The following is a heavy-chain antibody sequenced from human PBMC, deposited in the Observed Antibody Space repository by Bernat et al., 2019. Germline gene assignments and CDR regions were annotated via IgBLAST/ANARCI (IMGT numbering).Heavy chain of an antibody. Sequence: VQLVESGGGVVQYGGSLRLSCAASGFTFSNYSMNWVRQAPGKGLEWVSYISSSSSTIYYAESVKGRFNVSRDNAKNSLYLQMNSLRAEDTAVYYCARELWLGIEAVGVDYWGQGTLVNVAS. CDR2: ISSSSSTI. CDR1: GFTFSNYS. J-gene: IGHJ4*02. D-gene: IGHD1-26*01. CDR3: ARELWLGIEAVGVDY. V-gene: IGHV3-48*01.